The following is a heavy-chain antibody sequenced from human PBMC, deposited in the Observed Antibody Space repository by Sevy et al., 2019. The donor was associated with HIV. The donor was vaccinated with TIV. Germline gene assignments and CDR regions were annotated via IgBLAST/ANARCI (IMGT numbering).Heavy chain of an antibody. CDR1: GFTFSRYA. J-gene: IGHJ4*02. Sequence: GGSLRLSCAVSGFTFSRYAMHWVRQAPGKGLEWVADLSYDGGNKYYADSVKGRFTISRDNSKNTLFLHMNSLRAEDTAVYYCARIGMGQTYGTPPWYWGQGTLVTVSS. CDR2: LSYDGGNK. V-gene: IGHV3-30-3*01. D-gene: IGHD3-10*01. CDR3: ARIGMGQTYGTPPWY.